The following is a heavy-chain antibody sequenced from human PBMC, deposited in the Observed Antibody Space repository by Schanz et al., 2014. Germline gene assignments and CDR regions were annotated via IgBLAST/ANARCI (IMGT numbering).Heavy chain of an antibody. CDR3: ARDTTWRLDL. J-gene: IGHJ2*01. V-gene: IGHV4-61*02. CDR1: GGSIRSGTYY. D-gene: IGHD1-1*01. CDR2: VFPNGIT. Sequence: QVQLQESGPGLVKPSQTLSLTCTVSGGSIRSGTYYWSWIRQPAGKALEWVGRVFPNGITNYNPSLKSRVPITRAASKNRCSLTLTSLTAADTAVYYCARDTTWRLDLWGRGTLVTVSS.